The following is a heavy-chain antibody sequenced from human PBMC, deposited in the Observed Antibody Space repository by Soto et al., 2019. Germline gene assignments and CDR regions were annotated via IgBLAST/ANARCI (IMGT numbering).Heavy chain of an antibody. J-gene: IGHJ3*02. CDR3: ALALRWEDAFDS. D-gene: IGHD4-17*01. V-gene: IGHV3-23*01. Sequence: GGSLRLSCAASGFTFSSYAMSWVRQAPGKGLEWVSAISGSGGSTYYADSVKGRFTISRDNSKNTLYLQMNSLRAEDTAVYYCALALRWEDAFDSWGQGTRVTVSS. CDR2: ISGSGGST. CDR1: GFTFSSYA.